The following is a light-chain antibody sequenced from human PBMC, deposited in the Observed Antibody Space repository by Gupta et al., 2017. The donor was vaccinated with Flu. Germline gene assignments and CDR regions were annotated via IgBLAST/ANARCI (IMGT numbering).Light chain of an antibody. V-gene: IGKV1-16*01. J-gene: IGKJ2*01. CDR1: QDINNY. Sequence: DIKMPQSPSPPAASVGDRVTITCRASQDINNYLAWYQEKPGKAPKSLIYAASILQSGVPSSFSGSGSGTDFTLTISSLQPEDFAAYYCLQYNDYPFTFGQGTKVGI. CDR2: AAS. CDR3: LQYNDYPFT.